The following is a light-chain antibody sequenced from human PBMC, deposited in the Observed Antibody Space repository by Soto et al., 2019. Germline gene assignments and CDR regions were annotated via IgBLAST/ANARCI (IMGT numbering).Light chain of an antibody. CDR3: AAWDDSLNGVV. CDR1: SSNIGSNT. V-gene: IGLV1-44*01. Sequence: VLTQPPSASGTPGQRVTISCSGSSSNIGSNTVNWYQQLPGTAPKLLIYSNNQRPSGVPDRFSGSKSGTSASLAISGLQSEDEADYYCAAWDDSLNGVVFGGGTQLTVL. CDR2: SNN. J-gene: IGLJ2*01.